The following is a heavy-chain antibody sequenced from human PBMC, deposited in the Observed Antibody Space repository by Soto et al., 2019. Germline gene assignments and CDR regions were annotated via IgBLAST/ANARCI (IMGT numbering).Heavy chain of an antibody. V-gene: IGHV3-30*04. CDR3: ARLGAYNNYYPYGVYSMDV. CDR2: ISYDGSNK. D-gene: IGHD4-4*01. J-gene: IGHJ6*02. Sequence: GGSLRLSCAASGFTFSSYAMHWVRQAPGKGLEWVAVISYDGSNKYYADSVKGRFTISRDNSKNTLYLQMNSLRDEDTAVYYCARLGAYNNYYPYGVYSMDVWGQGTAVTVSS. CDR1: GFTFSSYA.